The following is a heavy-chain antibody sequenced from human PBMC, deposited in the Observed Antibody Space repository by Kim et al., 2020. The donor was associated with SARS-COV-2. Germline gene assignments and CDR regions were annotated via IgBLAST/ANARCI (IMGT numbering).Heavy chain of an antibody. J-gene: IGHJ4*02. CDR3: TRERRGADNYDFGFDS. V-gene: IGHV3-72*01. D-gene: IGHD3-3*01. Sequence: ASVEGRFTISRDDSKSTLYLQMNSLKTEDTAVYYCTRERRGADNYDFGFDSWGQGTLVTVSS.